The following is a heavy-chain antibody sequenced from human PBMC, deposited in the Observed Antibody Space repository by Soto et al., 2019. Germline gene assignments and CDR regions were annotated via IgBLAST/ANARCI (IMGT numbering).Heavy chain of an antibody. CDR3: AKASAPGGRYFFDP. CDR1: GFTFSSYA. D-gene: IGHD1-26*01. CDR2: ISATSGTT. V-gene: IGHV3-23*01. Sequence: GGSLRLSCAASGFTFSSYAMSWVRQAPGKGLEWVSGISATSGTTYYADSEKGRFTISRDNSKNTLFLQMNSLRADDTAVYYWAKASAPGGRYFFDPWGQGTLVTVSS. J-gene: IGHJ5*02.